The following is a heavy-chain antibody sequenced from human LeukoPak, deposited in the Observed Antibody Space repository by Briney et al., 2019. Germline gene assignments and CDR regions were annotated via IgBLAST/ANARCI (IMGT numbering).Heavy chain of an antibody. J-gene: IGHJ4*02. Sequence: SETLSLTCAVYLESFSVYYWSWIPHPAQNRREWIGRIYTRGNTKYTPSLKSRVTMSVDTSKNQLSLKLSSVTAADTAVYYCARRGDYVDYWGQGTLVTVSS. CDR3: ARRGDYVDY. V-gene: IGHV4-59*10. CDR2: IYTRGNT. CDR1: LESFSVYY.